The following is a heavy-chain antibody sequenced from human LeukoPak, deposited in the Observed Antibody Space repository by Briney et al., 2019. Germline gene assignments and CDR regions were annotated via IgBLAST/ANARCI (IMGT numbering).Heavy chain of an antibody. Sequence: SETLSLTCTVSGGSISSYYWNWIRQPPGKGLEWIGYSYTSGSTNYNPSLKSRVTISEDTSKNQFSLKLSSVTAADTAVYYCARQEYSSSWGIDWFDPWGQGTLVTVSS. CDR1: GGSISSYY. V-gene: IGHV4-4*09. J-gene: IGHJ5*02. CDR3: ARQEYSSSWGIDWFDP. CDR2: SYTSGST. D-gene: IGHD6-6*01.